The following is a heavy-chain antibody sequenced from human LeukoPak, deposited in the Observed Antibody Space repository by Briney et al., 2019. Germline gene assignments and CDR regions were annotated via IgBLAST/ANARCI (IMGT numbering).Heavy chain of an antibody. CDR3: ARRSSVAVDY. Sequence: GESLKISCKGSGYSFTSYWIGWVRQMPGKGLEWMGVIYPGDSDTRYSPSFQGQVTISADKSVSTAYLQWSNLKASDAAMYFCARRSSVAVDYWGQGTLVTVSS. V-gene: IGHV5-51*01. D-gene: IGHD6-19*01. CDR1: GYSFTSYW. J-gene: IGHJ4*02. CDR2: IYPGDSDT.